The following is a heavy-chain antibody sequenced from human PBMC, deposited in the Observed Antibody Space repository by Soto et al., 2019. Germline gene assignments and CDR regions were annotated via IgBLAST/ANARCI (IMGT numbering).Heavy chain of an antibody. CDR3: ASESGYSGYDYGWFDP. V-gene: IGHV1-18*01. Sequence: QVQLVQSGAEVKKPGASVKVSCKASGYTFTSYGISWVRQAPGQGLEWMGWISAYNGNTNYAQKLQGRVTMTTDTSTSTAYMEPRSLRSDDTAVYYCASESGYSGYDYGWFDPWGQGGLVTVSA. J-gene: IGHJ5*02. D-gene: IGHD5-12*01. CDR1: GYTFTSYG. CDR2: ISAYNGNT.